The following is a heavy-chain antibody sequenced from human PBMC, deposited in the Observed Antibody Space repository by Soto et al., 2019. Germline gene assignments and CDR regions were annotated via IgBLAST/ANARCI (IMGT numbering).Heavy chain of an antibody. J-gene: IGHJ5*02. CDR2: AHHSGRT. V-gene: IGHV4-4*02. CDR1: GDSMSSSNW. Sequence: SSETLSLTCTVFGDSMSSSNWWNWVRRPPGKGLEWIGEAHHSGRTNYNPSLKSRVTISVDRSQNLFSLKLASVTAADTAVYYCARGKIIGPWGQGTLVPVS. D-gene: IGHD3-3*01. CDR3: ARGKIIGP.